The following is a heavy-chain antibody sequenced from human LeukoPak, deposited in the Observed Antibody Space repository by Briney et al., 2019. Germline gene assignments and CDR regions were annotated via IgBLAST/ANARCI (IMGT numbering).Heavy chain of an antibody. V-gene: IGHV4-34*01. Sequence: SETLSLTCAVYGGSFSGYYRSWIRQPPGKGLEWIGEINHSGSTNYNPSLKSRVTISVDTSKNQFSLKLSSVTAADTAVYYCARAAGEDTAWHGGSDYWGQGTLVTVSS. CDR3: ARAAGEDTAWHGGSDY. J-gene: IGHJ4*02. CDR1: GGSFSGYY. D-gene: IGHD5-18*01. CDR2: INHSGST.